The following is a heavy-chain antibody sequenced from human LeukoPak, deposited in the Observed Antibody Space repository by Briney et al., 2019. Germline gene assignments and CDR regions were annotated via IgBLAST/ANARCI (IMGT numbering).Heavy chain of an antibody. V-gene: IGHV1-8*01. J-gene: IGHJ3*02. CDR3: ARDRPRQDVWGSYRYTGGDAFDI. Sequence: VASVKVSCKASGYTFTSYDINWVRQATGQGLEWMGWMNPNSGNTGYAQKFQGRVTMTRNTSISTAYMELSSLRSEDTAVYYCARDRPRQDVWGSYRYTGGDAFDIWGQGTMVTVSS. CDR2: MNPNSGNT. CDR1: GYTFTSYD. D-gene: IGHD3-16*02.